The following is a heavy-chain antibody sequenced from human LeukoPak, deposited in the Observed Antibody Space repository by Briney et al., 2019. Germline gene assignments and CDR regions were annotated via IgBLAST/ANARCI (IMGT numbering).Heavy chain of an antibody. V-gene: IGHV1-2*06. J-gene: IGHJ4*02. CDR3: TRSDYDTSGEFDY. D-gene: IGHD3-22*01. CDR1: GYTFTDYY. Sequence: ASVKVSCXVSGYTFTDYYMHWVRQAHGQGLEWMGRINPNSGGTNYAQKFQGRVTMTRDTSISTASMELSSLRSDDTAAYYCTRSDYDTSGEFDYWGQGTLVTVSS. CDR2: INPNSGGT.